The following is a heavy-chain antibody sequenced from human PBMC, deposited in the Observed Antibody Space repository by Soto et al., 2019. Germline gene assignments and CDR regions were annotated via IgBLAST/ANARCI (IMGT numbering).Heavy chain of an antibody. D-gene: IGHD2-21*01. CDR3: ARGSGEGEGGWFDP. V-gene: IGHV3-48*02. Sequence: HPGGSLRLSCAASGFTFSSYSMNWVRRAPGKGLEWVSYISSSSSTIYYADSVKGRFTISRDNAKNSLYLQMNSLRDEDTAVYYCARGSGEGEGGWFDPWGQGTLVTVSS. CDR1: GFTFSSYS. J-gene: IGHJ5*02. CDR2: ISSSSSTI.